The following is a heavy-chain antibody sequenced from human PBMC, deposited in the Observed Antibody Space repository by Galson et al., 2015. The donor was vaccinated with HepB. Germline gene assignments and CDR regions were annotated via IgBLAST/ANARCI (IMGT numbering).Heavy chain of an antibody. Sequence: LRLSCAASGFTFSSYAMSWVRQAPGKGLEWVSAISGSGGSTYYADSVKGRFTISRDNSKNTLYLQMNSLRAEDTAVYYCAEDRPANPQRGYYYYMDVWGKGTTVTVSS. CDR3: AEDRPANPQRGYYYYMDV. V-gene: IGHV3-23*01. CDR2: ISGSGGST. CDR1: GFTFSSYA. J-gene: IGHJ6*03. D-gene: IGHD4/OR15-4a*01.